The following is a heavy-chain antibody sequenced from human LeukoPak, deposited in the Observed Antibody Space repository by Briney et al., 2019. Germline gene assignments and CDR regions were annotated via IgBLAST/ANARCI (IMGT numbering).Heavy chain of an antibody. CDR3: AREYIVATAIDY. J-gene: IGHJ4*02. Sequence: GGSLRLSCVASGFTFSNYEMNWVHQAPGKGLEWVSYISGSGLTIYYADSVRGRFTISRDNAKNSLYLQMNSLRAEDTAVYYCAREYIVATAIDYWGQGTLVTVPS. V-gene: IGHV3-48*03. CDR1: GFTFSNYE. D-gene: IGHD5-12*01. CDR2: ISGSGLTI.